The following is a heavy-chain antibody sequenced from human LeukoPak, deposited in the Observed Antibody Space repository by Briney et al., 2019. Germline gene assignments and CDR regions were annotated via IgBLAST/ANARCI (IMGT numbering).Heavy chain of an antibody. V-gene: IGHV4-39*01. CDR2: IYYSGST. CDR3: ARAGSGHHRNIRYYYYYYMDV. CDR1: GGSISSSSYY. J-gene: IGHJ6*03. D-gene: IGHD3-10*01. Sequence: PSGTLSLTCTVSGGSISSSSYYWGWIRQPPGKGLEWIGSIYYSGSTYYNPSLKSRVTISVDTSKNQFSLKLSSVTAADTAVYYCARAGSGHHRNIRYYYYYYMDVWGKGTTVTVSS.